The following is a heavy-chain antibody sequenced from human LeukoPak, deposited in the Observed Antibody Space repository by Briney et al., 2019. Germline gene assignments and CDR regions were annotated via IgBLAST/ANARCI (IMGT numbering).Heavy chain of an antibody. V-gene: IGHV1-69*13. D-gene: IGHD2-2*01. Sequence: SVKVSFKASGGTFSSYAISWVRQAPGQGLEWMGGIIPIFGTANYAQKFQGRVTITADESTSTAYMELSSLRSEDTAVYYCARVVTLSGAFDIWGQGTMVTVSS. CDR2: IIPIFGTA. CDR3: ARVVTLSGAFDI. CDR1: GGTFSSYA. J-gene: IGHJ3*02.